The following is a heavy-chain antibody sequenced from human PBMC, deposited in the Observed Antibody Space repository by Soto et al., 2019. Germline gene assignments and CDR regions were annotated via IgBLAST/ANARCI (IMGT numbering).Heavy chain of an antibody. Sequence: QVQLVESGGGVVQPGRSLRLSCAASGFTFSSYGMHWVRQAPGKGLEWVAVISYDGSNKYYADSVKGRFTISRDNSKNTLYLKMNSLRAEDTAVYYCAKGAISHGCAEYWGQGTLVTVSS. CDR1: GFTFSSYG. J-gene: IGHJ4*02. CDR2: ISYDGSNK. D-gene: IGHD2-2*01. CDR3: AKGAISHGCAEY. V-gene: IGHV3-30*18.